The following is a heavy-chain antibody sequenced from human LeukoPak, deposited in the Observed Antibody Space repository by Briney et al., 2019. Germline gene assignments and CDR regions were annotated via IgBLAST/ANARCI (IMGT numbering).Heavy chain of an antibody. CDR1: GYSISSGYY. Sequence: SETLSLTCTVSGYSISSGYYWGWIRQPPGKGLEWIGSIYHSGSTYYNPSLKSRVAISVDTSKNQFSLKLSSVTAADTAVYYCARASGDFLSYAFDIWGQGTMVAVSS. D-gene: IGHD4-17*01. V-gene: IGHV4-38-2*02. J-gene: IGHJ3*02. CDR2: IYHSGST. CDR3: ARASGDFLSYAFDI.